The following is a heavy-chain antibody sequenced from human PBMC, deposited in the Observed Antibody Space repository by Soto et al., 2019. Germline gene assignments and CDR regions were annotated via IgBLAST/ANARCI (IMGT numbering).Heavy chain of an antibody. CDR2: ISPSSSNI. Sequence: GSLRLSCAASGFTFSSYAMSWVRQAPGKGLEWVSAISPSSSNIYYADSVKGRFTISRDNAKNSLYLQMNSLRAEDTAVYYCARGWEYYDSSGYYGYWGQGTLVTVSS. CDR1: GFTFSSYA. CDR3: ARGWEYYDSSGYYGY. J-gene: IGHJ4*02. V-gene: IGHV3-21*01. D-gene: IGHD3-22*01.